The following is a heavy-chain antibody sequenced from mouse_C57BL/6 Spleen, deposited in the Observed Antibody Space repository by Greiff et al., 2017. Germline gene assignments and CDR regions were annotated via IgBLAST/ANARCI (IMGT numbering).Heavy chain of an antibody. Sequence: VQLQQPGAELVMPGASVKLSCKASGYTFTSYWMHWVKQRPGQGLEWIGEIDPSGSYTNYNQKFKGKSTLTVDKSSSTAYMQLSSLTSDVSSVYYCARGSICYGNRRCFDVWGTGTTVTVST. D-gene: IGHD2-1*01. J-gene: IGHJ1*03. CDR1: GYTFTSYW. CDR3: ARGSICYGNRRCFDV. CDR2: IDPSGSYT. V-gene: IGHV1-69*01.